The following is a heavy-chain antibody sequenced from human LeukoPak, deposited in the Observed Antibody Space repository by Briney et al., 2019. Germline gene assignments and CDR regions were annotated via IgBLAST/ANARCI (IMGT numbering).Heavy chain of an antibody. D-gene: IGHD4-11*01. Sequence: GESLKISCKGSGYSFTRYWIGWVRQMPGKGLEWMGIIYPGDSDTRYSPSFQGQVTISADKSISTAYPQWSSLKASDTAMYYCARLRNDYLYYMDVWGKGTTVTVSS. CDR3: ARLRNDYLYYMDV. CDR1: GYSFTRYW. CDR2: IYPGDSDT. J-gene: IGHJ6*03. V-gene: IGHV5-51*01.